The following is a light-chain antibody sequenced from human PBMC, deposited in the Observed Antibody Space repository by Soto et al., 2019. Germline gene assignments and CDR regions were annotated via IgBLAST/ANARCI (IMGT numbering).Light chain of an antibody. CDR3: TSYTSGTTLYVI. Sequence: QSALTQPASVSGSPGQSITISCTGTSSDVGGYNYVSWYQHHPGKAPKLIIYEVTNRPSGVSNRFSGSKSGNTASLTISGLQAEDEADYYCTSYTSGTTLYVIFGGGTKLTVL. CDR1: SSDVGGYNY. CDR2: EVT. J-gene: IGLJ2*01. V-gene: IGLV2-14*01.